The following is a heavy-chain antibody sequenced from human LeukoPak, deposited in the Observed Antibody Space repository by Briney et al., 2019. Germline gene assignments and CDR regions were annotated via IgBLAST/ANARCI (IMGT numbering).Heavy chain of an antibody. J-gene: IGHJ4*02. Sequence: GGSLRLSCTASGFTFGDYAMSWVRQAPGKGLEWAGFIRSKAYGGTTEYAASVKGRFTISRDDSKSIAYLQMNSLKTEDTAVYYCTRENYDFWSGHDYWGQGTLVTVSS. CDR3: TRENYDFWSGHDY. CDR1: GFTFGDYA. V-gene: IGHV3-49*04. D-gene: IGHD3-3*01. CDR2: IRSKAYGGTT.